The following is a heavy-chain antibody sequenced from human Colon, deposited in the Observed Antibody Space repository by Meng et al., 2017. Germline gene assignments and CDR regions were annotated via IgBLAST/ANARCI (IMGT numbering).Heavy chain of an antibody. Sequence: QVQLVQSGAELKKPGASVKVSCQASGYSFTSYGMHWLRQAPGQRPEWMGWIYPADGNRRYSQKFQDRLTITTDTFARTAYMELSSLRSEDTAVYFCARDERGGPYYFDYWGQGTLVTVFS. J-gene: IGHJ4*02. CDR3: ARDERGGPYYFDY. CDR1: GYSFTSYG. V-gene: IGHV1-3*01. CDR2: IYPADGNR.